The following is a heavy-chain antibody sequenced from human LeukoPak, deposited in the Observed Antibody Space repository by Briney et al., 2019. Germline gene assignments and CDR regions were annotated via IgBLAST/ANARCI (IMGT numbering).Heavy chain of an antibody. Sequence: ASETLSLTCTVSGGSISSSYYYWGWIRQPPGKGLEWIGSIYYSGSTYYNPSLKSRVTVSVDTSKNQFSLKLRSVTAADTAVYYCARGQRSCSGGSCYGPYFDYWGQGTLVTVSS. CDR2: IYYSGST. CDR1: GGSISSSYYY. D-gene: IGHD2-15*01. J-gene: IGHJ4*02. V-gene: IGHV4-39*07. CDR3: ARGQRSCSGGSCYGPYFDY.